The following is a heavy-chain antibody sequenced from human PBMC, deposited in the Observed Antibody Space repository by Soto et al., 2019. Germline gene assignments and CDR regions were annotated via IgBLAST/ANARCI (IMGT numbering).Heavy chain of an antibody. D-gene: IGHD2-21*02. CDR1: GKSISSSSYY. V-gene: IGHV4-39*01. J-gene: IGHJ4*02. CDR3: ARQRTTVVTQAYFDH. Sequence: PSETLSLTCIVSGKSISSSSYYWDWIRQPPGKGLEWIGSIYYSGRTYYNPSFKSRVTISIDTSKNQFSLKLSSVTATDTAVYYCARQRTTVVTQAYFDHWGQGALVTVSS. CDR2: IYYSGRT.